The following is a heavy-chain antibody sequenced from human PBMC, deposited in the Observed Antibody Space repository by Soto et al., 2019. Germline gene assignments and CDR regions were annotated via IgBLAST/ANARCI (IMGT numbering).Heavy chain of an antibody. Sequence: GASVKVSCKASGYTFTSYAMHWVRQAPGQRLEWMGWINAGNGNTKYSQKFQGRVTITRDTSASTAYMELSSLRSEDTAVYYCASLSIGYCSSTSCFEWFDPWGQGTLVTAPQ. D-gene: IGHD2-2*01. J-gene: IGHJ5*02. CDR1: GYTFTSYA. CDR2: INAGNGNT. CDR3: ASLSIGYCSSTSCFEWFDP. V-gene: IGHV1-3*01.